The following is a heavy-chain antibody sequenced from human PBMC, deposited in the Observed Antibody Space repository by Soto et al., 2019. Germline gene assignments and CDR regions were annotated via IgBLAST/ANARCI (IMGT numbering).Heavy chain of an antibody. D-gene: IGHD2-15*01. J-gene: IGHJ4*02. Sequence: GGSLRLSCAASGFTFSSYAMHWVRQAPGKGLEWVAVISYDGSNKYYADSVKGRFTISRDNSKNTLYLQMNSLRAEDTAVYYCARTKLPRKLLQYYFDYWGQGTLVTVSS. CDR3: ARTKLPRKLLQYYFDY. CDR2: ISYDGSNK. V-gene: IGHV3-30-3*01. CDR1: GFTFSSYA.